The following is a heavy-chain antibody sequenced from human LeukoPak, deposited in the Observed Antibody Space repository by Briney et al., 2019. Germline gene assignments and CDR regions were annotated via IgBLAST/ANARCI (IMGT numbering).Heavy chain of an antibody. V-gene: IGHV1-46*01. Sequence: ASVKVSCKASGYTFTSYYMHWVRQAPGQGLEWMGIINPSDGSTSYAQKFQGRVTMTRDTSTSTVYMELSSLRSEDTAVYYCVRDLFIKGPRASPGYWGQGTLVTVSS. D-gene: IGHD3-10*01. CDR3: VRDLFIKGPRASPGY. CDR2: INPSDGST. CDR1: GYTFTSYY. J-gene: IGHJ4*02.